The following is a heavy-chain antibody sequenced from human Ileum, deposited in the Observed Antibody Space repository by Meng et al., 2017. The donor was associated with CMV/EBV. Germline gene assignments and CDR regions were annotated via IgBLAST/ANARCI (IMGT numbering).Heavy chain of an antibody. V-gene: IGHV3-21*01. CDR3: ARDPYSSSWDTGPGWFDP. CDR2: ISSSRYI. CDR1: GFTFSSYS. D-gene: IGHD6-13*01. J-gene: IGHJ5*02. Sequence: GEAMKISCAASGFTFSSYSMNWVRQAPGKGLEGVSSISSSRYIYYADSLKGRFTISRDNAKNSLYLQMNGLRPEDTAVYYCARDPYSSSWDTGPGWFDPWGQGTLVTVSS.